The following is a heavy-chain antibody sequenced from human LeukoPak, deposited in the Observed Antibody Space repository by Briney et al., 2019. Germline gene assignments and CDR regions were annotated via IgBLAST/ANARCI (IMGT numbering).Heavy chain of an antibody. Sequence: GGSLRLSCAASGFTFSSYAMSWVRQAPGKGVEGVSAISGSGGSTYYADSVKGRFTISRDNSKNTLYLQMNSLRAEDTAVYYCAKDLLGRGITAMVPLDYWGQGTLVTVSS. CDR2: ISGSGGST. CDR1: GFTFSSYA. J-gene: IGHJ4*02. V-gene: IGHV3-23*01. CDR3: AKDLLGRGITAMVPLDY. D-gene: IGHD5-18*01.